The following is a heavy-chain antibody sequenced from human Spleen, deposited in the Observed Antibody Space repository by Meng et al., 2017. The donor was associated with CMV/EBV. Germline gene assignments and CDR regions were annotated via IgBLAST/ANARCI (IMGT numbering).Heavy chain of an antibody. Sequence: QVQLMQSGAEGKKPGASVKVSCKASGYTFTTYYLHWVRQAPGQGLEWMGLINPSGVITTYAQKFQGRVTMTSDTSTSTVYMELSSLTSEDTAVYYCARDQQLIPAEYFQHWGPGTLVTVSS. CDR2: INPSGVIT. V-gene: IGHV1-46*01. D-gene: IGHD6-13*01. CDR3: ARDQQLIPAEYFQH. J-gene: IGHJ1*01. CDR1: GYTFTTYY.